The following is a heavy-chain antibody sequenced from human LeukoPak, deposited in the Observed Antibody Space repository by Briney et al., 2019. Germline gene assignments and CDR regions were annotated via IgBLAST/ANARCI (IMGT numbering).Heavy chain of an antibody. CDR1: GGSISSYY. J-gene: IGHJ5*02. CDR3: AAGGRGRKTRVVVSYNWFDP. V-gene: IGHV4-4*07. D-gene: IGHD3-16*01. CDR2: IYTSGST. Sequence: PSETLSLTCTVSGGSISSYYWSWIRQPAGKGLEWIGRIYTSGSTNYNPSLKSRVTMSVDTSKNQFSLKLSSVTAADTAVYYCAAGGRGRKTRVVVSYNWFDPWGQGTLVTVSS.